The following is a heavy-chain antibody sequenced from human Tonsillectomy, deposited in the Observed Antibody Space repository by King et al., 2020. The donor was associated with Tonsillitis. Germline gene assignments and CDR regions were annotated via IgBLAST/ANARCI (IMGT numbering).Heavy chain of an antibody. CDR2: INPNSGGT. Sequence: VQLVESGAEVKKPGASVKVSCKASGDTFTDNYMHWVRQAPGQGLEWMGWINPNSGGTRYAQKFQGRVTMTRDTSISTAYMELTGLRSDDTAVYYCSRSLLIKGPYYYYYGLDVWGQGTTVTVSS. CDR3: SRSLLIKGPYYYYYGLDV. J-gene: IGHJ6*02. V-gene: IGHV1-2*02. CDR1: GDTFTDNY. D-gene: IGHD2-8*01.